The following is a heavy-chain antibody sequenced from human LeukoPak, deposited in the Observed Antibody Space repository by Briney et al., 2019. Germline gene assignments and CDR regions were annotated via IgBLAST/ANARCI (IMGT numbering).Heavy chain of an antibody. V-gene: IGHV1-2*02. D-gene: IGHD4-11*01. CDR3: ASVYSAKDLAQLDY. Sequence: GASVNVSCKASVYTFTDYYIHWMRQAPGQGLEGMGWINPNSGATNYAQKFQGRVTMTRVTSIRTAYMELTILRSDDTAVYYCASVYSAKDLAQLDYWGQGTLVTVSS. CDR1: VYTFTDYY. CDR2: INPNSGAT. J-gene: IGHJ4*02.